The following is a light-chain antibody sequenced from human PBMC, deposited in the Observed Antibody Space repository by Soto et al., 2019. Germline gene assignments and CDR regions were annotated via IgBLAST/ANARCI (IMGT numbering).Light chain of an antibody. CDR3: QHFTGYPLT. Sequence: AIQLTQSPSSLSPSVGDRVTITCRASQAISTSLAWYQVKPGKAPKLLIYGASTLQGGDPSRFRGSGSGTDFTLTISSLQPEDIATYYCQHFTGYPLTFGGGTKVDIK. CDR2: GAS. CDR1: QAISTS. J-gene: IGKJ4*01. V-gene: IGKV1-13*02.